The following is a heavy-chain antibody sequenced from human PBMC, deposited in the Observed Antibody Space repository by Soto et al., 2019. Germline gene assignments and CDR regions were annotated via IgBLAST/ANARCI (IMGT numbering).Heavy chain of an antibody. CDR2: INSDGSST. J-gene: IGHJ6*02. CDR1: GFTFSSYW. CDR3: ARVDTAMDPLYYGMDV. V-gene: IGHV3-74*01. Sequence: GGSLRLSCAASGFTFSSYWMHWVRQAPGKGLVWVSRINSDGSSTSYADSVKGRFTISRDNAKNTLYLQMNSLRAEDTAVYYCARVDTAMDPLYYGMDVWGQGTTVTVSS. D-gene: IGHD5-18*01.